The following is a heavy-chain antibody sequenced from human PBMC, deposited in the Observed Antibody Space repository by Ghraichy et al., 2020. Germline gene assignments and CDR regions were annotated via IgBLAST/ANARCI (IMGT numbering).Heavy chain of an antibody. Sequence: SQTLSLTCAVYGGSFSGYYWSWIRQPPGKGLEWIGEINHSGSTNYNPSLKSRVTISVDTSKNQFSLKLSSVTAADTAVYYCARHDFWSGYYSLLGFDYWGQGTLVTVSS. CDR3: ARHDFWSGYYSLLGFDY. CDR2: INHSGST. J-gene: IGHJ4*02. D-gene: IGHD3-3*01. CDR1: GGSFSGYY. V-gene: IGHV4-34*01.